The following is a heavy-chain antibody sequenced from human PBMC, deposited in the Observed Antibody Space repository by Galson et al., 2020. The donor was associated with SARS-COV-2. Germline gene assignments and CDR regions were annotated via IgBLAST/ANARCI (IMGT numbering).Heavy chain of an antibody. Sequence: GGSLRLSCAASGFTFSRYEMNWVRQAPGKGLEWVSYISSNDETFFYADSVKGRFTISRDNDKKSLFLQMNSLRAEDTAVYYCARGGGASCGADCYSGDYWGQGTLVTVSS. J-gene: IGHJ4*02. V-gene: IGHV3-48*03. D-gene: IGHD2-21*01. CDR1: GFTFSRYE. CDR3: ARGGGASCGADCYSGDY. CDR2: ISSNDETF.